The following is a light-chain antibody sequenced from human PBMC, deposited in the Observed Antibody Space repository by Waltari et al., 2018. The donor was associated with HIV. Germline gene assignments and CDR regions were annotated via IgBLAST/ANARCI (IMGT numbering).Light chain of an antibody. CDR1: QSVLYSSNNKTH. CDR2: WAA. CDR3: QQYYSTPWT. J-gene: IGKJ1*01. V-gene: IGKV4-1*01. Sequence: DIVMTQSPDSLVVSLGARATINCKSSQSVLYSSNNKTHLAWYQQKPGQPPKLLIYWAATRESGVPDRFSGSGSGTDFTLTISSLQAEDVAVYYCQQYYSTPWTFGQGTKVEIK.